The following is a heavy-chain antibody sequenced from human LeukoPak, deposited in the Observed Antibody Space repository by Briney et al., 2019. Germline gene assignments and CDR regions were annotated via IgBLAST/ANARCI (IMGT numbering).Heavy chain of an antibody. CDR1: GFTFSSSW. CDR2: IYSNGST. Sequence: GGSLRLSCAASGFTFSSSWMSWVRQTPGKGLEWVSVIYSNGSTYYGDSVRGRFTISRDSSKNTLYFQMHSLRAEDTAVYYCARGQYYYDSSGYYYSFYFDYWGQGTLV. CDR3: ARGQYYYDSSGYYYSFYFDY. J-gene: IGHJ4*02. V-gene: IGHV3-66*01. D-gene: IGHD3-22*01.